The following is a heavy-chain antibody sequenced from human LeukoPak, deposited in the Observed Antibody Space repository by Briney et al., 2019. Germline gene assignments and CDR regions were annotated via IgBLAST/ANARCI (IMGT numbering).Heavy chain of an antibody. Sequence: GGSLRLSCAASGFTFSSYAMYWVRQAPGKGLEWVTVISYDGSNKHYADSVKGRFTISRDDSKNTLYLQMNSVRAEDTAVYYCARPIYRSSSHYYYGMDVWGQGTTVTVSS. CDR1: GFTFSSYA. CDR3: ARPIYRSSSHYYYGMDV. V-gene: IGHV3-30-3*01. J-gene: IGHJ6*02. D-gene: IGHD6-6*01. CDR2: ISYDGSNK.